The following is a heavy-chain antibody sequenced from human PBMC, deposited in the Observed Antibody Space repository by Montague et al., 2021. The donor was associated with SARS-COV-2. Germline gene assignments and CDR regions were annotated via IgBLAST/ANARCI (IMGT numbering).Heavy chain of an antibody. Sequence: SPRLSCAASGFTFSSYSMNWVRQAPGKGLEWVSSISSSSSYIYYADSVKGRFTISRDNAKNSLYLQMNSLRAEDTAVYYCARDPLDYGLWSSGSYYNAYYYYYGMDVWGQGTTVTVSS. J-gene: IGHJ6*02. V-gene: IGHV3-21*01. CDR3: ARDPLDYGLWSSGSYYNAYYYYYGMDV. CDR1: GFTFSSYS. CDR2: ISSSSSYI. D-gene: IGHD3-10*01.